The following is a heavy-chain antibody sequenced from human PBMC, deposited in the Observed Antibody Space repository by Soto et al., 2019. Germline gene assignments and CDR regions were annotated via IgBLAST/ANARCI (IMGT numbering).Heavy chain of an antibody. V-gene: IGHV1-2*02. J-gene: IGHJ5*02. CDR1: GYTFIDNF. CDR3: ARDHASGYGYGKWRFDT. Sequence: QVQLVQSGAEVKKPGASVKVSCKASGYTFIDNFMHWVRQAPGQGLEWMGWIIPNTGVTNYAEKFEGRVTMTRDTSTSTVYMEVTRLNSDDTAVYFCARDHASGYGYGKWRFDTWGQGTLVTVSS. CDR2: IIPNTGVT. D-gene: IGHD5-12*01.